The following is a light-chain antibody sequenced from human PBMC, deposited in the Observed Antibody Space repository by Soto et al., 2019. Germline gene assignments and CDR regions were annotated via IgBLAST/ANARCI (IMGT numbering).Light chain of an antibody. CDR1: QSVSSY. Sequence: EIVLTQSPATLSLSPGERATLSCRASQSVSSYLAWYQQKPGQAPRLLIYDASNRATGIPARFSGSGSGTDFTLTISSLEPDDFAVYYCQQRRNWLTFGGGTKVDIK. CDR2: DAS. CDR3: QQRRNWLT. J-gene: IGKJ4*01. V-gene: IGKV3-11*01.